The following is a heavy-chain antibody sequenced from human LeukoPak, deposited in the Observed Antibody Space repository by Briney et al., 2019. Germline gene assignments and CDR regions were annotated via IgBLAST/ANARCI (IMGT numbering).Heavy chain of an antibody. CDR2: ISGSGGST. J-gene: IGHJ4*02. Sequence: PGGSLRLSCAASGFTFSSYAMSWVRQAPGKGLEWVSAISGSGGSTYYADSVKGRFTISRAKNTLYLQMNSLRAEDTAVYYCAAGITMVRGVINDYWGQGTLVTVSS. V-gene: IGHV3-23*01. D-gene: IGHD3-10*01. CDR1: GFTFSSYA. CDR3: AAGITMVRGVINDY.